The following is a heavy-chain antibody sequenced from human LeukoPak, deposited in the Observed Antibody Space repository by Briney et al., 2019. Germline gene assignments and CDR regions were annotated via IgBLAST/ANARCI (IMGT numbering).Heavy chain of an antibody. CDR2: TYYRTKRYN. CDR3: ARAPADYGGNSLFDY. CDR1: GDSVSSNSAA. V-gene: IGHV6-1*01. D-gene: IGHD4-23*01. J-gene: IGHJ4*02. Sequence: SQTLSLTCAISGDSVSSNSAAWNWIRQSPSRGLEWLRSTYYRTKRYNGYAVSVKSRITISPDTSKNQFSLQLNSVPPEDTAVYYCARAPADYGGNSLFDYWGQGTLVTVSS.